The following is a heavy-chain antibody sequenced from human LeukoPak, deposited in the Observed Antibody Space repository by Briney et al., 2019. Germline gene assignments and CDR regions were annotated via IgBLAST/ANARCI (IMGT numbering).Heavy chain of an antibody. CDR2: IYTSGST. CDR1: GGSISSYY. D-gene: IGHD4-23*01. J-gene: IGHJ3*02. CDR3: ARISYDSTVVTPGDAFDI. V-gene: IGHV4-4*07. Sequence: SETLSLTCTVSGGSISSYYWSWIRQPAGKGLEWIGRIYTSGSTNYNPSLKSRVTMSVDTSKNQFSLKLSSVTAADTAVYYCARISYDSTVVTPGDAFDIWGQGTMVTVSS.